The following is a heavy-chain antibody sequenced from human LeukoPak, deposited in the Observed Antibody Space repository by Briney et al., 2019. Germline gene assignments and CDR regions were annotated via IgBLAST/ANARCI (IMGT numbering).Heavy chain of an antibody. CDR3: ARGGSYLSAFDI. Sequence: GGSLRLSCTASGFTFINYSMNWVRQAPGKGLEGVSIIYSGGSTFYADSGKGRFTISRDNSKNTLYLQMNSLRAEDTAVYYCARGGSYLSAFDIWGQGTMVTVSS. CDR2: IYSGGST. CDR1: GFTFINYS. V-gene: IGHV3-53*01. D-gene: IGHD1-26*01. J-gene: IGHJ3*02.